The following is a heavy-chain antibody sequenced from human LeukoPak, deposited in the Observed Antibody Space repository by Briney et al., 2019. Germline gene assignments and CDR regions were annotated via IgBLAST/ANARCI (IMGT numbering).Heavy chain of an antibody. J-gene: IGHJ4*02. D-gene: IGHD2-2*02. CDR1: GFTFSSYS. V-gene: IGHV3-48*01. CDR2: ISSSSSTI. CDR3: AKDPYCSSTSCYSKGYEDY. Sequence: GGSLRLSCAASGFTFSSYSMNWVRQAPGKGLEWVSYISSSSSTIYYADSVKGRFTISRDNSKNTLYLQMNSLRAEDTAVYYCAKDPYCSSTSCYSKGYEDYWGQGTLVTVSS.